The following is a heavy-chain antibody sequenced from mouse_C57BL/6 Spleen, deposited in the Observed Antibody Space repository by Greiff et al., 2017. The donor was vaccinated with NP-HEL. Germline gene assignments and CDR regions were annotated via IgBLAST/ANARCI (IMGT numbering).Heavy chain of an antibody. CDR2: IDPNSGGT. D-gene: IGHD1-1*01. CDR1: GYTFTSYW. CDR3: ARRGSSYGYFDV. Sequence: QAQLQQPGAELVKPGASVKLSCKASGYTFTSYWMHWVKQRPGRGLEWIGRIDPNSGGTKYNEKFKSKATLTVDKPSSTAYMQLSSLTSEDSAVYYCARRGSSYGYFDVWGTGTTVTVSS. V-gene: IGHV1-72*01. J-gene: IGHJ1*03.